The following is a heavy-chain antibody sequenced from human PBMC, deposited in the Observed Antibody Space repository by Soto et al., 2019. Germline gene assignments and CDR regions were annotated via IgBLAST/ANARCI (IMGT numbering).Heavy chain of an antibody. CDR2: IYYSGST. CDR3: ARDRGYGDSAYYYYYGMDV. J-gene: IGHJ6*02. CDR1: GGSISSGGYY. Sequence: QVQLQESGPGLVKPSQTLSLTCTVSGGSISSGGYYWSWIRQHPGKGLEWIGYIYYSGSTYYNPSLKSRVTMSVDTSKNQFSLKLSSVTAADTDVYYCARDRGYGDSAYYYYYGMDVWGQGTTVTVSS. D-gene: IGHD4-17*01. V-gene: IGHV4-31*03.